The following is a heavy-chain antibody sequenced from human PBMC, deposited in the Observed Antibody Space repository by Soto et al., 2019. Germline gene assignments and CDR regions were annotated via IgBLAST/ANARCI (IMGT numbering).Heavy chain of an antibody. CDR2: MNHNSGNT. V-gene: IGHV1-8*01. J-gene: IGHJ4*02. Sequence: QVQLVQSGAEVKKPGASVKVSCKASGYTFTSYDINWVRQATGQGLEWMGWMNHNSGNTGYAQKFQGRVTMTRNTTTSTAYMELSSLRSEDTAVYYWAREGPWRSGVDYWGQGTLVTVSS. CDR1: GYTFTSYD. D-gene: IGHD2-15*01. CDR3: AREGPWRSGVDY.